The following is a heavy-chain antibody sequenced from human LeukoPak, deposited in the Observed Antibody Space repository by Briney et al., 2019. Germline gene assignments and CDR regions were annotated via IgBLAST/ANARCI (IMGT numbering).Heavy chain of an antibody. D-gene: IGHD1-1*01. Sequence: GESPKISCKGSGYNFTSYWITWVRQMPGKGLEWMGRIDPSDSYTNYSPSFQGHVTISADKSISTAYLQWISLKASDTAMYYCARQQLNRCYGVDVWGQGTTVTAS. CDR1: GYNFTSYW. V-gene: IGHV5-10-1*01. J-gene: IGHJ6*02. CDR2: IDPSDSYT. CDR3: ARQQLNRCYGVDV.